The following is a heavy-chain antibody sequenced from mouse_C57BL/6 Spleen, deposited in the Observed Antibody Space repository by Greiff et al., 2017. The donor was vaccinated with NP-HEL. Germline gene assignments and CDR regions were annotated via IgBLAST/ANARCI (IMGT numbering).Heavy chain of an antibody. V-gene: IGHV3-6*01. CDR2: ISYDGSN. Sequence: EVQLQGSGPGLVKPSQSLSLTCSVTGYSITSGYYWNWIRQFPGNKLEWMGYISYDGSNNYNPSLKNRISITRDTSKNQFFLKLNSVTTEDTATYYCARDRELSLFAYWGQGTLVTVSA. CDR1: GYSITSGYY. D-gene: IGHD1-1*02. CDR3: ARDRELSLFAY. J-gene: IGHJ3*01.